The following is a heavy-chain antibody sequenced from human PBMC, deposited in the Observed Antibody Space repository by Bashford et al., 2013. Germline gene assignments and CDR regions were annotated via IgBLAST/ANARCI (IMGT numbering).Heavy chain of an antibody. V-gene: IGHV3-23*01. Sequence: VRQAPGKGLEWVSAISGSSGSTYYADSVRGRFTISRDNSKYTLYLQMNSLRAEDTAVYYCAKDYGDHYWYFDLWGLAPWSPSPQ. D-gene: IGHD4-17*01. CDR2: ISGSSGST. J-gene: IGHJ2*01. CDR3: AKDYGDHYWYFDL.